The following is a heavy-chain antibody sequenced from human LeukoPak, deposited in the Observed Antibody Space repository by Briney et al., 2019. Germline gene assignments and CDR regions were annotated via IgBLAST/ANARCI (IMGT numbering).Heavy chain of an antibody. CDR2: IYWNDDK. J-gene: IGHJ5*02. V-gene: IGHV2-5*01. CDR3: AHSSEYCSSTSCYFWFGP. Sequence: SGPTLVNPTQTLTLTCTFSGFSLSTSGVGVGWIRQPPGNALEWLALIYWNDDKRYSPSLKSSLTITKDTSKNQVVLTMTNMDPVDTATYCCAHSSEYCSSTSCYFWFGPWGQGTLVTVSS. D-gene: IGHD2-2*01. CDR1: GFSLSTSGVG.